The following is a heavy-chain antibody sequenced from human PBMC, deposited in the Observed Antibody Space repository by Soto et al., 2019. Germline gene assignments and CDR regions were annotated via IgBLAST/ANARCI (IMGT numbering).Heavy chain of an antibody. V-gene: IGHV4-39*01. CDR2: STYSGST. CDR1: GGSISTISYC. Sequence: QLQLQESGPGLVKPSETLSLTCTVSGGSISTISYCWGWIRQPPGKGLEWIGSSTYSGSTFYNPSLKSRVTISVDTSKSQFSLRLNSVTAADTAVYYCARLVSARPTRALSHDWGQGILVTVSS. J-gene: IGHJ4*02. D-gene: IGHD6-6*01. CDR3: ARLVSARPTRALSHD.